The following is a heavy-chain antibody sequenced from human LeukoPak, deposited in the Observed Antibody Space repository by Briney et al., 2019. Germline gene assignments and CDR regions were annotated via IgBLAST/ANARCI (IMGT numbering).Heavy chain of an antibody. J-gene: IGHJ4*02. CDR1: GFTFSSYG. CDR2: IGTAGDT. Sequence: GGSLRLSCAASGFTFSSYGMHWVRQATGKGLEWVSAIGTAGDTYYPGSVKGRFTISRENAKNSLYLQMNSLRVGDTAVYYCARVSGYDGYNYLDYWGQGTLVTASS. CDR3: ARVSGYDGYNYLDY. D-gene: IGHD5-24*01. V-gene: IGHV3-13*01.